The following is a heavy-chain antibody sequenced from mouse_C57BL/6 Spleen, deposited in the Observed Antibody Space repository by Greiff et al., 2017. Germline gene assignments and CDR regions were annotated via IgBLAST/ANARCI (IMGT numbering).Heavy chain of an antibody. CDR2: ILPGSGST. D-gene: IGHD3-1*01. CDR3: ARSGRIWYFDV. J-gene: IGHJ1*03. Sequence: QVQLQQSGAELMKPGASVKLSCKASGYTFTGYWIEWVKQRPGNGLEWVGGILPGSGSTNYNEKFKGKATFTADTSSHTAYMHLSSLTTEDSTINYYARSGRIWYFDVWGTGTTVTVSS. V-gene: IGHV1-9*01. CDR1: GYTFTGYW.